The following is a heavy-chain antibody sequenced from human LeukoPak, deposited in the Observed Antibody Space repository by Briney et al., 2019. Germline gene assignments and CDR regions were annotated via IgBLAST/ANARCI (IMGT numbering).Heavy chain of an antibody. D-gene: IGHD3-10*01. CDR2: FYGSGTT. J-gene: IGHJ4*02. CDR3: TRGTQGVTAAYD. Sequence: SETLSLTCTVSGASISPYRWSWIRQPAGKGLEWIGRFYGSGTTNYNPSLSSRATISVDTSNSQFSLKLTSVTAADTAVYYCTRGTQGVTAAYDWGRGTLVTVSS. CDR1: GASISPYR. V-gene: IGHV4-4*07.